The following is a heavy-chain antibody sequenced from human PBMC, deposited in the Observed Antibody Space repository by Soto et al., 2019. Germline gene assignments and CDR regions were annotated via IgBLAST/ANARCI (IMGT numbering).Heavy chain of an antibody. V-gene: IGHV3-23*01. Sequence: GGSLRLSCAASGFTFSSYAMSWVRQAPGRGLEWVSALSGSGGRTYYADSVKGRFTISRDNSKNTLYLQMNSLRAEDTAIYYCAKISSFLFVVDTANYFDYWGQGTLVTVSS. CDR3: AKISSFLFVVDTANYFDY. J-gene: IGHJ4*02. CDR2: LSGSGGRT. CDR1: GFTFSSYA. D-gene: IGHD5-18*01.